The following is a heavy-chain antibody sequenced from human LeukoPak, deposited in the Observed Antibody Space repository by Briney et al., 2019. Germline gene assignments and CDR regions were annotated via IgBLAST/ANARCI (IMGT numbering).Heavy chain of an antibody. Sequence: PSETLSLTCTVSGGSISIYYWSWIRQPPGKGLEWIGYIYYSGSTNYNPSLKSRVTISVDTSKNQFSLKLSSVTAADTAVYYCARDSRPYDFWSGYPYYYYGMDVWGQGTTVTVSS. D-gene: IGHD3-3*01. CDR2: IYYSGST. V-gene: IGHV4-59*01. J-gene: IGHJ6*02. CDR3: ARDSRPYDFWSGYPYYYYGMDV. CDR1: GGSISIYY.